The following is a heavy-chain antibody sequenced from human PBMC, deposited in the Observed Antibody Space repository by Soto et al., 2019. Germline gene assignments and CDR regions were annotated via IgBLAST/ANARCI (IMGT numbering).Heavy chain of an antibody. CDR1: GGSISSGGYY. Sequence: PSETLSLTCTVSGGSISSGGYYWNWIRQHPGKGLEWIGYIYCSGSTYYNPSLKSRVTISVDTSKNQFSLKLTSATAADTAVYYCARDRRSYYSDGSGLDFWGQGTLVTVS. J-gene: IGHJ4*02. CDR3: ARDRRSYYSDGSGLDF. CDR2: IYCSGST. D-gene: IGHD3-22*01. V-gene: IGHV4-31*03.